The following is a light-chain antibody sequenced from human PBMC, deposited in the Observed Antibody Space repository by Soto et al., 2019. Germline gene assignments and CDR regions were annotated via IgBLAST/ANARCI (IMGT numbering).Light chain of an antibody. CDR2: GAS. J-gene: IGKJ4*01. CDR1: QIVSSY. Sequence: EIVMTQSPATLSVSPGERATLSCRASQIVSSYLAWYQHKLGQAPQLPIYGASTRATGIAAMFSGSGSGTEFSLPNRSLQSEDFAVYYCQQYYAWPLTFGGGTKVEIK. CDR3: QQYYAWPLT. V-gene: IGKV3-15*01.